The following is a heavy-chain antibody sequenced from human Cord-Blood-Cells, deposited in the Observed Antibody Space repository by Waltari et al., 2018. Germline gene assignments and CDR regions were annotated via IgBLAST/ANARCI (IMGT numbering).Heavy chain of an antibody. CDR1: GGSISSYY. CDR3: AGGHRTVVTLMSAFDI. J-gene: IGHJ3*02. CDR2: IYYSGST. V-gene: IGHV4-59*08. D-gene: IGHD2-21*02. Sequence: QVQLQESGPGLVKPSETLSLTCTVSGGSISSYYLSWIRQPPGKGLEWIGYIYYSGSTNYNPSLKSRVTISVDTSKNQFSLKLSSVTAADTAVYYCAGGHRTVVTLMSAFDIWGQGTMVTVSS.